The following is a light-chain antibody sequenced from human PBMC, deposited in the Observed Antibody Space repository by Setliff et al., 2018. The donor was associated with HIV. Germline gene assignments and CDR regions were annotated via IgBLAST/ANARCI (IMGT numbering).Light chain of an antibody. V-gene: IGLV2-11*01. CDR2: GVD. J-gene: IGLJ1*01. Sequence: QSALTQPRSVSGSRGQSITFSCTGTSSDIGAYDYVSWYQQHPGKAPKLITYGVDKRPSGVPTRFSGFKSGNTASLTIYGLQPEDEADYFCCSYAGSSIFVFGKGTKV. CDR1: SSDIGAYDY. CDR3: CSYAGSSIFV.